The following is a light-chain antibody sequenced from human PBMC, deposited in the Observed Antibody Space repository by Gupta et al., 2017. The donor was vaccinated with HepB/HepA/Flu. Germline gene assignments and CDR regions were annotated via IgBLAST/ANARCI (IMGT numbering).Light chain of an antibody. V-gene: IGLV2-11*01. CDR3: CSFAGGSHWL. J-gene: IGLJ3*02. CDR1: NSDVGGYNY. Sequence: QSALTQPRPVSGSPGQSVTISCTGTNSDVGGYNYISWYQQHPGKAPKLMIYDVTKRPSGVPDRFSGSKSANTASLTISGLQADDEADYYCCSFAGGSHWLFGGGTKLTVL. CDR2: DVT.